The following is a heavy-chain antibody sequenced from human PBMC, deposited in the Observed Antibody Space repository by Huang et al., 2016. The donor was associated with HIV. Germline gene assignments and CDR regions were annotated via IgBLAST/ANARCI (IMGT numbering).Heavy chain of an antibody. V-gene: IGHV4-34*01. CDR2: INHSGST. J-gene: IGHJ4*02. Sequence: QVQLQQWGAGLLKPSETLSLTCAVYGGSFSGYYWSWRRQPPGKGLEWSGEINHSGSTNYNPSLKSRVTISVDTSKNQFSLKLSSVTAADTAVYYCARRRMGYGGAPFDYWGQGTLVTVSS. CDR3: ARRRMGYGGAPFDY. D-gene: IGHD4-17*01. CDR1: GGSFSGYY.